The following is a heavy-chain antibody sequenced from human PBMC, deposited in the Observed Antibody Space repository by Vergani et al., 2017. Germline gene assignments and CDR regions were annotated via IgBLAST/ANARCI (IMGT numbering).Heavy chain of an antibody. CDR3: ATAGYGDRSGY. CDR2: ISWNSGST. D-gene: IGHD4-17*01. CDR1: GFTFDDYA. Sequence: EVQLVESGGGLVQPGRSLRLSCAASGFTFDDYAMHWVRQAPGKGLEWVSGISWNSGSTYYADSVKGRFTISRDNSKNTLYLQMNSLRAEDTAVYYCATAGYGDRSGYWGQGTLVTVSS. J-gene: IGHJ4*02. V-gene: IGHV3-9*01.